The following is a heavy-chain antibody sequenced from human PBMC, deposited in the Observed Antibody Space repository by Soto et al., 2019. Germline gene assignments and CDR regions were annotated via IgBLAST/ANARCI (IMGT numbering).Heavy chain of an antibody. CDR3: AKGVQPGYFYCMDV. CDR2: ISYSGGST. CDR1: GFTFSNYA. Sequence: PGGSLRLSCAASGFTFSNYAMSWVRQAQGRGLEWVSGISYSGGSTYYADSVKDRFTISRDNSKNTLSLQMHSLRAEDTAVYYCAKGVQPGYFYCMDVWGKGTTVTVSS. J-gene: IGHJ6*03. V-gene: IGHV3-23*01. D-gene: IGHD3-3*01.